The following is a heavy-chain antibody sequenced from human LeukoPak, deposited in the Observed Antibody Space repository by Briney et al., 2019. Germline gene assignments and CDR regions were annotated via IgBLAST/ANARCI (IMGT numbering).Heavy chain of an antibody. CDR1: GFTFSTYS. Sequence: GGSLRLSCAASGFTFSTYSMNWVRQAPGKGLEWVSSISSGSTYIYYADSVKGRFTISRDNAKNSLYLQMNSLRVEDTAVYYCARESDHYDSSGYYQGWFDPWGQGTLVTVSS. V-gene: IGHV3-21*01. J-gene: IGHJ5*02. D-gene: IGHD3-22*01. CDR2: ISSGSTYI. CDR3: ARESDHYDSSGYYQGWFDP.